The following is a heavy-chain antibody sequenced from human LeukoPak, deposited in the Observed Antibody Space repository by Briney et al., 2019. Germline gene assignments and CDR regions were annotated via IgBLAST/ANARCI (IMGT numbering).Heavy chain of an antibody. Sequence: PGGSLRLSCAASGFTFSSYGMHWVRQAPGKGLEWVSAISGSGGSTYYADSVKGRFTISRDNSKNTLYLQMNSLRAEDTAVYYCAKDVDYGEPIAEYFQHWGQGTLVTVSS. CDR3: AKDVDYGEPIAEYFQH. V-gene: IGHV3-23*01. D-gene: IGHD4-17*01. J-gene: IGHJ1*01. CDR2: ISGSGGST. CDR1: GFTFSSYG.